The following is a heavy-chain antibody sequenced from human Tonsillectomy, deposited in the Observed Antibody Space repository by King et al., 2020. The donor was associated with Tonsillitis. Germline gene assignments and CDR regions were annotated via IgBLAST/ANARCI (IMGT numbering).Heavy chain of an antibody. CDR2: ISSSVRTI. CDR1: GFTFSSFE. D-gene: IGHD3-3*01. CDR3: ARGPYDFWSGYLNWFDP. V-gene: IGHV3-48*03. J-gene: IGHJ5*02. Sequence: VQLVGSGGGLVQPGGSLRLSCAASGFTFSSFEMNWVRQAPGKGLEWGSYISSSVRTIYYADSVKGRFTISRDNAKNSLYLQMNSLRAEDTAVYYCARGPYDFWSGYLNWFDPWGQGTLVTVSS.